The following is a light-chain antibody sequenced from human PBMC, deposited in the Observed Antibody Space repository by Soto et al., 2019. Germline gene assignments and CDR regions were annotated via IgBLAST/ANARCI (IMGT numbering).Light chain of an antibody. Sequence: EIVLTQSPGTLSLSPGERATLSCRASQSIDNTYLAWYQHRPGQAPRLLMYGATNRVTGIPDRFSGSRSGTDFILTISRLEPEDSAVYYCQHYDTSYALTFGGGTKVEI. V-gene: IGKV3-20*01. CDR3: QHYDTSYALT. CDR2: GAT. J-gene: IGKJ4*01. CDR1: QSIDNTY.